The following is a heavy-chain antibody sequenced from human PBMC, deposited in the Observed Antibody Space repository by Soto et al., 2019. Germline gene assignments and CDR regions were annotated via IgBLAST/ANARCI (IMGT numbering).Heavy chain of an antibody. CDR2: INTDGSVA. CDR3: LSDMQLGRLDS. D-gene: IGHD3-16*01. Sequence: EVQLVESGGGLVQPGESLRLSCAASGLTFRSYWMHWVRQAPGKGLVWVSRINTDGSVAMYVDSVKGRFTISRDNANNTIFLHMNSMRAEDTAVYYCLSDMQLGRLDSWGQGTLVSVSS. V-gene: IGHV3-74*03. CDR1: GLTFRSYW. J-gene: IGHJ5*01.